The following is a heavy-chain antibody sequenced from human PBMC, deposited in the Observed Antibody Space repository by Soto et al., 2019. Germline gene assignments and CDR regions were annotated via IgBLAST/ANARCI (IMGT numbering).Heavy chain of an antibody. CDR2: ISAYGGNT. CDR1: GFTFISYA. D-gene: IGHD5-18*01. Sequence: WGSLRLSCAASGFTFISYAINFFRHSPFKWLEWVSIISAYGGNTDYAESVKGRFTISSDKSKNTLYLQMNSLRAEDTAVYYCAKGTRGYTYGSFDYWGQGALVTVSS. CDR3: AKGTRGYTYGSFDY. V-gene: IGHV3-23*01. J-gene: IGHJ4*02.